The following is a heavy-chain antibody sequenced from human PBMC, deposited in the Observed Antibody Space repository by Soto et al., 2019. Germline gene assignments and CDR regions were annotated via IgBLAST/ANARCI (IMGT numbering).Heavy chain of an antibody. CDR2: ISSSSSTI. Sequence: GGSLRLSCAASGFTVSSYSMNWVRQAPGKGLEWVSYISSSSSTIYYADSVKGRFTISRDNAKNSLYLQMNSLRAEDTAVYYCARDLRFRGFYGMDVWGQGTTVTVSS. D-gene: IGHD3-10*01. J-gene: IGHJ6*02. V-gene: IGHV3-48*01. CDR3: ARDLRFRGFYGMDV. CDR1: GFTVSSYS.